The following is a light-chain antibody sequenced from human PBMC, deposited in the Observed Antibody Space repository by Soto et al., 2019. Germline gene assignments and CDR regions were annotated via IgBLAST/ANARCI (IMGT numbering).Light chain of an antibody. V-gene: IGLV3-1*01. CDR3: QAWDSSTVV. CDR1: KLGDKY. J-gene: IGLJ3*02. CDR2: QDR. Sequence: SYELTQPPSVSVSPGQTASITCSGDKLGDKYAFWYQQKPGQSPVLVIYQDRKRPSGIPERFSGSNSGNTATLTISGTQAMDEADYCCQAWDSSTVVFGGGTKLTVL.